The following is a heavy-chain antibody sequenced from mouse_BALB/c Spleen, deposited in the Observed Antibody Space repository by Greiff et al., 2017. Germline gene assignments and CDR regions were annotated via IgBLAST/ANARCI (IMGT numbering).Heavy chain of an antibody. V-gene: IGHV1-15*01. CDR3: TGDYDVRGYYFDY. CDR1: GYTFTDYE. D-gene: IGHD2-4*01. J-gene: IGHJ2*01. Sequence: LVESGAELVRPGASVTLSCKASGYTFTDYEMHWVKQTPVHGLEWIGAIDPETGGTAYNQKFKGKATLTADKSSSTAYMELRSLTSEDSAVYYCTGDYDVRGYYFDYWGQGTTLTVSS. CDR2: IDPETGGT.